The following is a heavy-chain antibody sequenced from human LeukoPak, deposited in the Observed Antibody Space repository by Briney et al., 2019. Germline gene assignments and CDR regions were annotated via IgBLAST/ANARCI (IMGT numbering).Heavy chain of an antibody. D-gene: IGHD6-13*01. CDR1: FTSYY. Sequence: FTSYYMHWVRQAPGQGLEWIGEINHSGSTNYNPSLKSRVTISVDTSKNQFSLKLSSVTAADTAVYYCARLGIADDYWGQGTLVTVSS. CDR2: INHSGST. V-gene: IGHV4-34*01. J-gene: IGHJ4*02. CDR3: ARLGIADDY.